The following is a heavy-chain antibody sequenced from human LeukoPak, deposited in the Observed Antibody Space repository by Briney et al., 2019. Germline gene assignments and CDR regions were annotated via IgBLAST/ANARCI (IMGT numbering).Heavy chain of an antibody. V-gene: IGHV3-9*01. CDR1: GFTLDAYV. CDR2: INWNSKNI. CDR3: TRDCCYGGTCSGYFHGMDV. J-gene: IGHJ6*02. D-gene: IGHD2-15*01. Sequence: SLRLSCVASGFTLDAYVMHWVRQVPGKGLVWVSGINWNSKNIGYADSVKGRFTISRDNAKNSLYLQMNSLTAEDTALYYCTRDCCYGGTCSGYFHGMDVWGQGTTVTVSS.